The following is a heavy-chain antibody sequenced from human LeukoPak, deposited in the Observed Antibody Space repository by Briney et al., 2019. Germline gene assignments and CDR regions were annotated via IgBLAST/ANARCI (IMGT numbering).Heavy chain of an antibody. CDR3: ARGVFPRAFDI. V-gene: IGHV4-34*01. CDR1: GGSFSGYY. Sequence: PSETLSLTCAVHGGSFSGYYWSWIRQPPGKGLEWIGEINHSGSTNYNPSLKSRVTISVDTSKNQFSLKLSSVTAADTAVYYCARGVFPRAFDIWGQGTMVTVSS. CDR2: INHSGST. J-gene: IGHJ3*02.